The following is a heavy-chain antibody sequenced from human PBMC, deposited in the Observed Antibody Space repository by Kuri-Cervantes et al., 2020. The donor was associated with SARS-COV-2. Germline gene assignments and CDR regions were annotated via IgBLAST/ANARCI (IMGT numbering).Heavy chain of an antibody. CDR1: GFTFSSYD. CDR2: IGTAGDT. Sequence: GGSLRLSCAASGFTFSSYDMHWVRQATGKGLEWVSAIGTAGDTYYPGSVKGRFTISRENAKNSLYLQMNSLRAGDTAVYYCARDGWGSPSGDYYYYGMGVWGQGTTVTVSS. D-gene: IGHD3-16*01. J-gene: IGHJ6*02. V-gene: IGHV3-13*01. CDR3: ARDGWGSPSGDYYYYGMGV.